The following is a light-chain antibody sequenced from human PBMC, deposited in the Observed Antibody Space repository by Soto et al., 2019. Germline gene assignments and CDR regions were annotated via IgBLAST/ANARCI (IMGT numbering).Light chain of an antibody. J-gene: IGKJ2*01. CDR1: QSLXSW. CDR2: TSS. V-gene: IGKV1-5*01. Sequence: IPLTQSPSTLSASGGDSVTITCRASQSLXSWVVCYQQEPGKAPKVLXDTSSSLERGGPSRLSGSGSATEFTLTISSLQPDDFATYYCQQYKSYSYTFGQGTKVDIK. CDR3: QQYKSYSYT.